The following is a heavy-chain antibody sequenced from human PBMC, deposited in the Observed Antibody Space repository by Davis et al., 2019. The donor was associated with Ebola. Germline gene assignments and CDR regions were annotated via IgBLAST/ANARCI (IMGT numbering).Heavy chain of an antibody. Sequence: PGGSLRLSCAASGFTFSTEGMHWVRQAPGKGLEWLAVVSYDGRNKYYADSVKGRFTISRDNSKNTVSLQMNSLRPEDTAVYYCARDVAGRAGYWGQGTLVTVSS. CDR1: GFTFSTEG. J-gene: IGHJ4*02. V-gene: IGHV3-30*03. CDR2: VSYDGRNK. D-gene: IGHD1-14*01. CDR3: ARDVAGRAGY.